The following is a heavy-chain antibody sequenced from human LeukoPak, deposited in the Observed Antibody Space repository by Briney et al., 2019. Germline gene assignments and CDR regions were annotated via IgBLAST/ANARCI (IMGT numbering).Heavy chain of an antibody. CDR1: GFTFSRYG. D-gene: IGHD1-26*01. CDR3: AKDSDWELLVDY. CDR2: ISYDGSNK. J-gene: IGHJ4*02. V-gene: IGHV3-30*18. Sequence: PGGSLRLSCAASGFTFSRYGMHWVRQAPGKGLEWVAVISYDGSNKYYADSVKGRFTISRDNSKNTLYLQMNSLRAEDTAVYYCAKDSDWELLVDYWGQRTLVTVSS.